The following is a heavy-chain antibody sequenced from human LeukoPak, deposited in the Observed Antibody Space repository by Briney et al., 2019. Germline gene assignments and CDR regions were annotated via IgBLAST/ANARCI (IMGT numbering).Heavy chain of an antibody. CDR2: ISGSGGTT. J-gene: IGHJ6*02. Sequence: GGSLRLSCAASGFTFNNFAMSWVRQALGKGLEWVSAISGSGGTTKYADSVKGRFTISRDNSKNTLYLQMNSLRAEDTAVYYCAKDIPMDVWGQGTTVTVSS. V-gene: IGHV3-23*01. CDR3: AKDIPMDV. CDR1: GFTFNNFA.